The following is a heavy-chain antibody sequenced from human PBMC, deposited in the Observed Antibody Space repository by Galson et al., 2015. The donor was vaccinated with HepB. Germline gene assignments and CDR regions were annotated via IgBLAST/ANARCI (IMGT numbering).Heavy chain of an antibody. J-gene: IGHJ6*02. Sequence: SVKVSCKASEYTFTGYYIHWVRQAPGRGLEWMGWINPKSGGRNYAQKFQGRVTMTRDTSISTAYMELSRLRSDDTAVYYCARVQLWLVEDHYYFYYGMDVWGQGTTVTVSS. V-gene: IGHV1-2*02. CDR3: ARVQLWLVEDHYYFYYGMDV. D-gene: IGHD6-19*01. CDR2: INPKSGGR. CDR1: EYTFTGYY.